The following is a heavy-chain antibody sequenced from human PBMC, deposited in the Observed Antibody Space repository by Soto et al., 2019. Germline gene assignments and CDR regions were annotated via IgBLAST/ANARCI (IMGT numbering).Heavy chain of an antibody. J-gene: IGHJ6*02. V-gene: IGHV1-69*12. CDR2: IIPIFGTA. Sequence: QVQLVQSGAEVKKPGSSVKVSCKASGGTFSSYAISWVRQAPGQGLEWMGGIIPIFGTANYAQKFQGRVTITADDSTSTAHMELSSLSSEDTAVYYCASERWERLMSYYGMAVWGQGTTVTVSS. CDR1: GGTFSSYA. D-gene: IGHD1-26*01. CDR3: ASERWERLMSYYGMAV.